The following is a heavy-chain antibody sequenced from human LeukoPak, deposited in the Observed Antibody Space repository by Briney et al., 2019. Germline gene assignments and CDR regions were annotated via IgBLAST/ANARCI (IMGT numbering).Heavy chain of an antibody. Sequence: SETLSLTCTVYGGSISSYYCSWIRQPPGKGREWIGYIYYSGSTNYNRSLRSRVAISVDRSKNQFSLKLSLVTAADTAVYYCARGFSGSSWYKGWFDPWGQGTLVTVSS. CDR1: GGSISSYY. J-gene: IGHJ5*02. D-gene: IGHD6-13*01. CDR2: IYYSGST. V-gene: IGHV4-59*01. CDR3: ARGFSGSSWYKGWFDP.